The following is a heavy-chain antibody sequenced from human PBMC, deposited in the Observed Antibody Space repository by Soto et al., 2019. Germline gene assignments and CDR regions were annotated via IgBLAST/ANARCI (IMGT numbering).Heavy chain of an antibody. J-gene: IGHJ4*02. CDR2: VYYNGST. CDR1: GGRIAPFY. D-gene: IGHD6-19*01. Sequence: EILSVTCTVAGGRIAPFYWAWIRQSPGKGLESIGYVYYNGSTNYNPALKGRVTISLDTSKSQFSLRLSSVTAADTAVYYCARTRGRGQWRDFYFDFWGQGSLVTVSS. V-gene: IGHV4-59*12. CDR3: ARTRGRGQWRDFYFDF.